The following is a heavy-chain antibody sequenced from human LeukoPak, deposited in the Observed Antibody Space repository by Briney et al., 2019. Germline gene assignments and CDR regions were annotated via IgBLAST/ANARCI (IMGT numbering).Heavy chain of an antibody. D-gene: IGHD3-22*01. J-gene: IGHJ4*02. CDR2: IYYSGST. V-gene: IGHV4-30-4*01. CDR1: GGSISSGDYY. CDR3: ARVLAPYASSGYYFFDY. Sequence: SQTLSLTCTVSGGSISSGDYYWSWIRQPPGKGLEWIGYIYYSGSTYYNPSLKSRVTISVDTSKNQFSLKLSSVTAADTAVYYCARVLAPYASSGYYFFDYWGQGTLVTVSS.